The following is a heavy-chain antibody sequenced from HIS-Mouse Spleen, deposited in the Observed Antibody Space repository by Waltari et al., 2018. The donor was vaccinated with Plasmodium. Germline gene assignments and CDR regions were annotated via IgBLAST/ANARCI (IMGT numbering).Heavy chain of an antibody. CDR3: ARHVGPHYYDSSGYFDY. D-gene: IGHD3-22*01. Sequence: QLQLQESGPGLVKPSETLSLTCTVSGGSISSSSYYWGWIRQPPGKGLEWIGSIYYSGSTYYNPSLKSRVTISVDTSKNQFSLKLSSVTAADTAVYYCARHVGPHYYDSSGYFDYWGQGTLVTVSS. J-gene: IGHJ4*02. CDR2: IYYSGST. CDR1: GGSISSSSYY. V-gene: IGHV4-39*01.